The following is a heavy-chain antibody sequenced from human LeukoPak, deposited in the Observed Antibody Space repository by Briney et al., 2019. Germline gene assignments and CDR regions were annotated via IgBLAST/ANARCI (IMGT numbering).Heavy chain of an antibody. J-gene: IGHJ4*02. CDR3: ARERGTGPDY. D-gene: IGHD1-1*01. Sequence: SETLSLTCTVSGGSISSSSYYWGWIRQPPGKGLEWIGSIYYSGSTYYNPSLKSRVTISVDTSKNQFSLKLSSVTAADTAVYYCARERGTGPDYWGQGTLVTVSS. V-gene: IGHV4-39*07. CDR2: IYYSGST. CDR1: GGSISSSSYY.